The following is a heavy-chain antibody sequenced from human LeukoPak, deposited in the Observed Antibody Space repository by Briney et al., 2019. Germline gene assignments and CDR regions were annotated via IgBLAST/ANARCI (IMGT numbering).Heavy chain of an antibody. CDR1: GGTFSXYX. V-gene: IGHV1-69*02. Sequence: GASVKVSCKASGGTFSXYXXSXXXXXPGXXXXXXGRIIPILGIANYAQKFQGRVTITADKSTSTAYMELSSLRSEDTAVYYCARGSGYSNYLFDYWGQGTLVTVSS. CDR2: IIPILGIA. J-gene: IGHJ4*02. CDR3: ARGSGYSNYLFDY. D-gene: IGHD4-11*01.